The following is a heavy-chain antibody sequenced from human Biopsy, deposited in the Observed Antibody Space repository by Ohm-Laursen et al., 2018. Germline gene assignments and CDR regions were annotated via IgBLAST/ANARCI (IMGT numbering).Heavy chain of an antibody. V-gene: IGHV1-2*02. CDR2: ISPSSGGT. Sequence: ASVKASCKASGYTFTDYFLHWVRQAPGQGPEWMKWISPSSGGTNCAQKFQGRATMIRDTSATTGYMELSSLRSDDTAVYYCARDIMNPIGGLVARSDVFDVWGQGTMVTVSS. CDR3: ARDIMNPIGGLVARSDVFDV. D-gene: IGHD3-16*02. CDR1: GYTFTDYF. J-gene: IGHJ3*01.